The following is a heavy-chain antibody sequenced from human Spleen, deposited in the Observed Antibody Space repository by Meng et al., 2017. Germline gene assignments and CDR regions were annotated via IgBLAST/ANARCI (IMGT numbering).Heavy chain of an antibody. V-gene: IGHV3-48*03. CDR2: ISSGASTI. CDR1: GFTFRSYE. Sequence: GGSLRLSCEASGFTFRSYEMNWVRQAPGKGLEWLSYISSGASTIYHADSLKGRFTISRDNAKNSLYLQMNSLRAEDTAVYYCARAGVSDAFDFWGQGTMVTVSS. CDR3: ARAGVSDAFDF. J-gene: IGHJ3*01.